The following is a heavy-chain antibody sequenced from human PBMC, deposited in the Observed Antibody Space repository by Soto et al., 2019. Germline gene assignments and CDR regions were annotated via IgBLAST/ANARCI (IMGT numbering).Heavy chain of an antibody. V-gene: IGHV1-8*01. D-gene: IGHD2-8*01. CDR2: MNPNSGNT. Sequence: GASVKVSCTASGYTFTSYDINWVRQATGQGLEWMGWMNPNSGNTGYAQKFQGRVTMTRNTSISTAYMELSSLRSEDTAVYYCARGLGCTNGVYYTGYYYYYYMDVWGKGTTVTVSS. CDR3: ARGLGCTNGVYYTGYYYYYYMDV. CDR1: GYTFTSYD. J-gene: IGHJ6*03.